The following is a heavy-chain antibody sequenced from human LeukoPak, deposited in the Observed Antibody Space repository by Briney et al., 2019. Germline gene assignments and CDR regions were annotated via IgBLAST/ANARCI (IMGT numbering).Heavy chain of an antibody. J-gene: IGHJ4*02. CDR1: GGTFSSYA. Sequence: SVKVSCKASGGTFSSYAISWVRQAPGQGLEWMGWIIPIFGTANYAQKFQGRVTITTDESTSTAYMELSSLRSEDTPVYYCARESVITIFGVVIFRPLFDYWGQGTLVTVSS. D-gene: IGHD3-3*01. CDR2: IIPIFGTA. CDR3: ARESVITIFGVVIFRPLFDY. V-gene: IGHV1-69*05.